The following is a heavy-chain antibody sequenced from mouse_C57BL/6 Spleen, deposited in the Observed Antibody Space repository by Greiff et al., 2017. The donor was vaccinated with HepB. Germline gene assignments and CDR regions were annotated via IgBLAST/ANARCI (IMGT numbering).Heavy chain of an antibody. CDR3: TEAGNSLLGY. V-gene: IGHV14-4*01. D-gene: IGHD2-1*01. Sequence: DVKLVESGAELVRPGASVKLSCTASGFNIKDDYMHWVKQRPEQGLEWIGWIDPENGDTEYASKFQGKATITADTSSNTAYLQLSSLTSEDTAVYYCTEAGNSLLGYWGQGTTLTVSS. CDR1: GFNIKDDY. J-gene: IGHJ2*01. CDR2: IDPENGDT.